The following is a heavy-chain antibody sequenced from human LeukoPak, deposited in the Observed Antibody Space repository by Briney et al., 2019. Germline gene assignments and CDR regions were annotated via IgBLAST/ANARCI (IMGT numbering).Heavy chain of an antibody. D-gene: IGHD5/OR15-5a*01. CDR2: ISSSGSTV. CDR1: GFTFSSYE. Sequence: PGGSLRLSCAASGFTFSSYEMNWVRQAPGKGLEWVSYISSSGSTVYYADSLKGRFTISRDNAKNSLYLQMNSLRAEDRAVYYCASSTITFHSFDYWGQGTLVTVSS. CDR3: ASSTITFHSFDY. V-gene: IGHV3-48*03. J-gene: IGHJ4*02.